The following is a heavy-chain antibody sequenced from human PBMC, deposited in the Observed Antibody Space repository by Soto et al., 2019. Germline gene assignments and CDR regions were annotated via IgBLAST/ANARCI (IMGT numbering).Heavy chain of an antibody. J-gene: IGHJ6*02. CDR3: ARVYSSGPYYYGMDV. CDR2: INPSGGST. Sequence: ASVKVSCKASGYTFTSYYMHWVRQAPGQGLEWMGIINPSGGSTSYAQKFQGRVTMTRDTSTSTVYMELSSLRSEDTAVYYCARVYSSGPYYYGMDVWRQGTTVTVSS. V-gene: IGHV1-46*01. D-gene: IGHD6-19*01. CDR1: GYTFTSYY.